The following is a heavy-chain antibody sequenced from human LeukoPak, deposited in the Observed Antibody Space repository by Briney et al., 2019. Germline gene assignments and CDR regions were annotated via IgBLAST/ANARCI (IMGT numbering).Heavy chain of an antibody. CDR2: ISAYNGNT. D-gene: IGHD6-13*01. CDR3: TRGPLAAAGSPLFY. CDR1: GYNFISYG. V-gene: IGHV1-18*01. Sequence: ASVRVSCKASGYNFISYGLTWVRQAPGQGLGWMGWISAYNGNTKYTQKLQGRVTMTTDTSTSTAYMELRSLRSDDTAVYYCTRGPLAAAGSPLFYWGQGTLVTVSS. J-gene: IGHJ4*02.